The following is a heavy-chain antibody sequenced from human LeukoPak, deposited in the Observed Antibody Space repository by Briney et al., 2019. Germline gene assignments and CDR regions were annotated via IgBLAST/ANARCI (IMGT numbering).Heavy chain of an antibody. V-gene: IGHV4-34*01. CDR2: IDHSGKT. Sequence: SETLSLTCAVYGASLNKFDWNWLRQAPGKGLEWIGEIDHSGKTNYSPSLRSRLVISLDMSKSQFSLNLTSVTAADTAVYYWLRFRPAIILRGALVRGVSPYGMDVWGQGTAVAVSS. CDR3: LRFRPAIILRGALVRGVSPYGMDV. CDR1: GASLNKFD. J-gene: IGHJ6*02. D-gene: IGHD3-10*01.